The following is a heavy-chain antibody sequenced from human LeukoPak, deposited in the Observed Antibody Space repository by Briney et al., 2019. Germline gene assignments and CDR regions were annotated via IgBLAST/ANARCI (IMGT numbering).Heavy chain of an antibody. CDR2: MYTSGST. CDR3: ATYDQQLAFDN. V-gene: IGHV4-4*07. CDR1: GGSMSSYY. Sequence: SETLSLTCTVSGGSMSSYYWSWIRQPAGKGLEWIGRMYTSGSTNYNPSLKSRVTMSIDTSKKHFSLNLDSVTAADTAVYYCATYDQQLAFDNWGQGTLVTVSS. J-gene: IGHJ4*02. D-gene: IGHD6-13*01.